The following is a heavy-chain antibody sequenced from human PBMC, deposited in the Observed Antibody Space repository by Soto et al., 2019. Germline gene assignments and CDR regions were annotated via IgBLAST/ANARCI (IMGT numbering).Heavy chain of an antibody. J-gene: IGHJ3*02. V-gene: IGHV3-30-3*01. Sequence: GGSLRLSCAASGFTFSSYAMHWVRQAPGKGLEWVAVISYDGSNKYYADSVKGRFTISRDNSKNTLYLQMNSLRAEDTAVYYCARGGRWLQLSDAFDIWGQGTMVTVSS. CDR3: ARGGRWLQLSDAFDI. CDR2: ISYDGSNK. CDR1: GFTFSSYA. D-gene: IGHD5-12*01.